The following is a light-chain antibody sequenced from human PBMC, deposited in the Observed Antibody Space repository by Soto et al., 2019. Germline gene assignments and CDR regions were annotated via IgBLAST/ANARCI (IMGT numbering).Light chain of an antibody. CDR1: SSNIGSNY. J-gene: IGLJ3*02. Sequence: QSVLTQPPSASGTPGQRVTISCSGSSSNIGSNYLYWYQQFPGTAPRLLIYKNNQRPSGVPDRFSGSKAGTSASLAISGLRSEDEDDYYCAEWDDSMRGWVFGGGTKLTVL. V-gene: IGLV1-47*01. CDR3: AEWDDSMRGWV. CDR2: KNN.